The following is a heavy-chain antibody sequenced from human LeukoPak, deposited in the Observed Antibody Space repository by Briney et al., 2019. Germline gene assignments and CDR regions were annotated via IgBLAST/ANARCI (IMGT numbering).Heavy chain of an antibody. D-gene: IGHD5-12*01. CDR3: ARRGHINGYNYGMDV. J-gene: IGHJ6*02. V-gene: IGHV4-59*08. CDR2: IYYTGSAA. Sequence: SETLSLTCTVSGGSVRNYYWSWVRQPPGKGLEWIGFIYYTGSAAYYNPSLTSRVAISVDTSKNQVSLTLNSVTAADSAVYYSARRGHINGYNYGMDVWGQGTTVTVS. CDR1: GGSVRNYY.